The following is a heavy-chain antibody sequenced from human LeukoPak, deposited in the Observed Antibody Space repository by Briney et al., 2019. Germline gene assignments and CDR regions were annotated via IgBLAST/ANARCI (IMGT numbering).Heavy chain of an antibody. V-gene: IGHV1-8*01. CDR2: MNPNSGNT. CDR1: GYTFTSYD. D-gene: IGHD3-10*01. CDR3: AREITMVRGTYNWFDP. Sequence: ASVKVSCKASGYTFTSYDINWVRQATGQGLEWMGWMNPNSGNTGYAQKFQGRVTMTRNTSISTAYMELSSLRSEDTAVYYCAREITMVRGTYNWFDPWGQGTLVTVSS. J-gene: IGHJ5*02.